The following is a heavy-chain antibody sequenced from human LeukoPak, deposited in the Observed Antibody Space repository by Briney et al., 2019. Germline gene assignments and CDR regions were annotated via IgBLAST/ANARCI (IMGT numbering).Heavy chain of an antibody. CDR3: ARGYSGSFSSNWFDP. CDR1: GGSIRSSYYY. Sequence: KPSETLSLTCTVSGGSIRSSYYYWGWIRQPPGKGLEWIGSIYDSGSTYYNPSLKSRVTISVGTSKNQFSLKLSSVTAADTAVYYCARGYSGSFSSNWFDPWGQGTLVTVSS. V-gene: IGHV4-39*07. D-gene: IGHD1-26*01. CDR2: IYDSGST. J-gene: IGHJ5*02.